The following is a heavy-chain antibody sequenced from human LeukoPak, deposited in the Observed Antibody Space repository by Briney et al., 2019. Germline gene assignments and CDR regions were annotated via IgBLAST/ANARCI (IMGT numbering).Heavy chain of an antibody. V-gene: IGHV3-11*01. Sequence: GGSLRLSCAASGFTFSDYYMSWIRQAPGKGLEWVSYISSSGSTIYYADSVKGRFTISRDNSKNTLYLQMNSLRAEDTAIYYCAKDRRGPAAGTWYFESWGQGNLVTVSS. CDR3: AKDRRGPAAGTWYFES. J-gene: IGHJ4*02. CDR2: ISSSGSTI. CDR1: GFTFSDYY. D-gene: IGHD6-13*01.